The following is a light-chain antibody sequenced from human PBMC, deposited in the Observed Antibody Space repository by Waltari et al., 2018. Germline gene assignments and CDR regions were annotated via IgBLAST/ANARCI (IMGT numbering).Light chain of an antibody. CDR2: GAS. CDR3: QQHGTSPRA. V-gene: IGKV3-20*01. Sequence: EIVLTQSPGTLSLSPGERVTLSCRASQSVPSNYLAWYQQKPGQAPRLLIYGASARIAGIPDRFGGSGSGTDFTLTISRLEPEDFAVYYCQQHGTSPRAFGQGTKVEIK. J-gene: IGKJ1*01. CDR1: QSVPSNY.